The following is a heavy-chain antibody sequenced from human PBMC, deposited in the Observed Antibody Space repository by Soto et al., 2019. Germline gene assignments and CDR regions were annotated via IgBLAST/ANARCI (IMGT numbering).Heavy chain of an antibody. J-gene: IGHJ6*02. Sequence: SVKVSCKASGGTFSSYAISWVRQAPGQGLEWMGGIIPIFGTANYAQKFQGRVTITADESTSTAYIELSSLRSEDTAVYYCARVAVAYTKYYYGMDVWGQGTTVTVSS. V-gene: IGHV1-69*13. CDR3: ARVAVAYTKYYYGMDV. D-gene: IGHD6-13*01. CDR2: IIPIFGTA. CDR1: GGTFSSYA.